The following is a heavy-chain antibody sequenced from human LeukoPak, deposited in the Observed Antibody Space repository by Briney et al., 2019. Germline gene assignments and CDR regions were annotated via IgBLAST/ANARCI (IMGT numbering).Heavy chain of an antibody. CDR1: GFSFSSYD. J-gene: IGHJ6*02. CDR2: IGRAGDT. D-gene: IGHD6-19*01. CDR3: ARGPSGRGMDV. Sequence: GGSLRLSCAASGFSFSSYDMQWVRQIVGKGLEWVSAIGRAGDTHYADSVKGRFTVSRENGKNSLYLQMNSLRAGDTAVYYCARGPSGRGMDVWGQGTTVTVSS. V-gene: IGHV3-13*01.